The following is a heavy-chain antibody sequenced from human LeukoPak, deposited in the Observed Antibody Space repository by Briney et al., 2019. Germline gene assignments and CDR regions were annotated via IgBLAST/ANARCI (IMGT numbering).Heavy chain of an antibody. Sequence: AGSLTLSCTAYGFTLSSYWMTWVRQAPGKGLEWVANIKQDGSEKYYVDSMKGRFTISRDNAKNSPYLQMNSLRAEDTAVYYCAREISSWYRTEGRFDPWGQGTLVTVSS. CDR3: AREISSWYRTEGRFDP. J-gene: IGHJ5*02. D-gene: IGHD6-13*01. V-gene: IGHV3-7*01. CDR1: GFTLSSYW. CDR2: IKQDGSEK.